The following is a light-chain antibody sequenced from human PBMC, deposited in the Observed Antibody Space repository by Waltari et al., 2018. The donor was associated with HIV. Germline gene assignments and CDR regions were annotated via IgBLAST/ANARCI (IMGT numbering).Light chain of an antibody. Sequence: QSALTQPASVSGSPGQSITISCTGTSSNVGSDDLVSWYQQHPGEAPKLTIYEVTKRSSGVSHRFSGSKSGNTASLTISGLQAEDEADYYCCSCPRSGIRYVFGTGTKVTVL. CDR1: SSNVGSDDL. CDR3: CSCPRSGIRYV. J-gene: IGLJ1*01. V-gene: IGLV2-23*02. CDR2: EVT.